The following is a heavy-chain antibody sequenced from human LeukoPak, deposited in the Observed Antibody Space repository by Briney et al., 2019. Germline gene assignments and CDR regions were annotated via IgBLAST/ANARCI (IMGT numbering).Heavy chain of an antibody. J-gene: IGHJ6*03. CDR1: GFTFSSYE. CDR2: ISSSGSTI. D-gene: IGHD3-10*02. V-gene: IGHV3-48*03. Sequence: GGSLRLSCAASGFTFSSYEMNWVRQAPGKGLEWVSYISSSGSTIYYAYSVKGRFTIARDNAKNSLYLQMNSLRAEDTAVYYCAELGIAMIGGVWGKGTTVTISS. CDR3: AELGIAMIGGV.